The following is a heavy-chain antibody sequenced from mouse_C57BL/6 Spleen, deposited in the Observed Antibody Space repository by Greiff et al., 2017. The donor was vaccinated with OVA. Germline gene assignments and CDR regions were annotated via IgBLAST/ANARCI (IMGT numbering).Heavy chain of an antibody. V-gene: IGHV1-76*01. J-gene: IGHJ2*01. CDR1: GYTFTDYY. CDR2: IYPGSGNT. CDR3: AREGVYYFDY. Sequence: QVTLKVSGAELVRPGASVKLSCKASGYTFTDYYINWVKQRPGQGLEWIARIYPGSGNTYYNEKFKGKATLTAEKSSSTAYMQLSSLTSEDSAVYFCAREGVYYFDYWGQGTTLTVSS.